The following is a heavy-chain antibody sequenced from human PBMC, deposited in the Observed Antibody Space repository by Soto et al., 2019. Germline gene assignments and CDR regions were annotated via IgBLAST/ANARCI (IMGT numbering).Heavy chain of an antibody. CDR3: ARDKITGLFDY. D-gene: IGHD2-8*02. Sequence: SETLSLTCAVYGGSFSGYYWTWIRQPPWTGLEWIGEINHSGSINYNPSLKSRVTISVDTSKNQFSLKLTSVTAADTAVYYCARDKITGLFDYWGQGTLVTVSS. J-gene: IGHJ4*02. CDR2: INHSGSI. CDR1: GGSFSGYY. V-gene: IGHV4-34*01.